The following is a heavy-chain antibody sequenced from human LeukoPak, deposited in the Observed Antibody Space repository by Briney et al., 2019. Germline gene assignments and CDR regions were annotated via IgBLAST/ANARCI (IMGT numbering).Heavy chain of an antibody. D-gene: IGHD2-15*01. Sequence: SVKVSCKASGGTFSSYAISWVRQAPGQGLEWMGGIIPIFGTANYAQKFQGRVTITADESTSTAYMELSSLRSEDTAVYYCARGDIVVAVAATPSYYGMDVWGQGTTVTVSS. CDR3: ARGDIVVAVAATPSYYGMDV. V-gene: IGHV1-69*13. CDR1: GGTFSSYA. J-gene: IGHJ6*02. CDR2: IIPIFGTA.